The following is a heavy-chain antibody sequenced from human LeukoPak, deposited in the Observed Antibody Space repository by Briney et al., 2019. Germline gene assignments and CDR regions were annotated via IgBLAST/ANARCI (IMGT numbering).Heavy chain of an antibody. V-gene: IGHV3-23*01. D-gene: IGHD1-1*01. CDR1: GLIFSRNA. CDR2: ISASGDSI. Sequence: GGSLRLSCAASGLIFSRNAMCWVRQAPGKGLEWVSGISASGDSIYYADSVKGRFTISRDNAKNTLYLQMNTLRVGDTAVYYCAKHPHRTTGIPFDYWGLGTLVTVSS. J-gene: IGHJ4*02. CDR3: AKHPHRTTGIPFDY.